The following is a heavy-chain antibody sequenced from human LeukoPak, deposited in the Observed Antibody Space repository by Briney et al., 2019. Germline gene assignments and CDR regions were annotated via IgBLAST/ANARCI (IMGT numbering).Heavy chain of an antibody. CDR2: ISYDGSNR. J-gene: IGHJ4*02. CDR1: GFTFSSYA. Sequence: GGSLRLSCAASGFTFSSYAMSWVRQAPGKGLEWVAVISYDGSNRYYADSVKGRFTISRDNSKNTLYLQMNSLRAEDTAVYYCAGMYDSGYFDYWGQGTLVTVSS. V-gene: IGHV3-30-3*01. D-gene: IGHD3-22*01. CDR3: AGMYDSGYFDY.